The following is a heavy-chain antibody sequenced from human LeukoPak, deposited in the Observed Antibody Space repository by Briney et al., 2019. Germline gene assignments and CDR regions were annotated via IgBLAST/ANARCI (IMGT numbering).Heavy chain of an antibody. V-gene: IGHV3-53*01. D-gene: IGHD6-13*01. Sequence: PGGSLRLSCAASGFTVSSNYMSWVRQAPGKGLEWVSVIYSGGSTYYADSVKGRFTISRDNSKNTLYLQMNSLRAEDTAVYYCARDYEGLTSVAAAAGPVRRYNWFDPWGQGTLVTVSS. CDR3: ARDYEGLTSVAAAAGPVRRYNWFDP. CDR1: GFTVSSNY. CDR2: IYSGGST. J-gene: IGHJ5*02.